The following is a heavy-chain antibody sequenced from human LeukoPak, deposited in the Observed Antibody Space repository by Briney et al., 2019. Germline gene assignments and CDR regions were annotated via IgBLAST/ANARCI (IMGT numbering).Heavy chain of an antibody. Sequence: SETLSLTCTVSGGSISSSSYYWGWIRQPPGKGLEWIGSIYCSGSTYYNPSLKSRVTISVDTSKNQFSLKLSSVTAADTAVYYCARWRRYSSSLYYFDYWGQGTLVTVSS. V-gene: IGHV4-39*01. CDR3: ARWRRYSSSLYYFDY. CDR2: IYCSGST. D-gene: IGHD6-13*01. J-gene: IGHJ4*02. CDR1: GGSISSSSYY.